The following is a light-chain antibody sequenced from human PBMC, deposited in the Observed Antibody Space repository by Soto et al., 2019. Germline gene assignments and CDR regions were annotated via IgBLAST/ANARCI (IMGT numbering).Light chain of an antibody. CDR2: DDS. V-gene: IGLV3-21*02. Sequence: VLTQPPSASGTPGQRVTISCSGSSSDIGSNTVNWYQQKPGQAPVLVVYDDSDRPSGIPERFSGSNSGNTATLTISRVEAGDEADYYCQVWDSSSDHVVFGGGTQLTVL. CDR3: QVWDSSSDHVV. J-gene: IGLJ2*01. CDR1: SSDIGSNT.